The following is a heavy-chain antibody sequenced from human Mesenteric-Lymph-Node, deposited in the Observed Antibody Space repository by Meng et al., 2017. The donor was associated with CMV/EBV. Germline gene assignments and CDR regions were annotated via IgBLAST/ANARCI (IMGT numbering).Heavy chain of an antibody. V-gene: IGHV3-48*03. CDR3: ARDQDSTSNWFDP. Sequence: GGSLRLSCVASGFTFSSYEMNWVRQAPGKGLEWGSYISRSGNTIYYTDSVKGRFTISRDNAKNSLYLQMNGLRAEDTAIYYCARDQDSTSNWFDPWGQGTLVTVSS. J-gene: IGHJ5*02. D-gene: IGHD5-18*01. CDR2: ISRSGNTI. CDR1: GFTFSSYE.